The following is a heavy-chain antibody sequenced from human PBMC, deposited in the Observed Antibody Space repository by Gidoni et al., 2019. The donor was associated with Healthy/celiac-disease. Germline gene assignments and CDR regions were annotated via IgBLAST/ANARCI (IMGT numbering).Heavy chain of an antibody. J-gene: IGHJ3*02. CDR2: ISYDGSNK. Sequence: QVQLVESGGGVVQPGRSLRLSCAASGFTFSSYGMHWVRQAPGKGLEWVAVISYDGSNKYYADSVKGRFTISRDNSKNTLYLQMNSLRAEDTAVYYCAKDGAATGDPDGIWGQGTMVTVSS. D-gene: IGHD7-27*01. V-gene: IGHV3-30*18. CDR3: AKDGAATGDPDGI. CDR1: GFTFSSYG.